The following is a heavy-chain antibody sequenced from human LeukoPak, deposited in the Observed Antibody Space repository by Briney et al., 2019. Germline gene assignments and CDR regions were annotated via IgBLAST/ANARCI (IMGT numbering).Heavy chain of an antibody. CDR2: INQDESQK. CDR3: AGLLQQWPPINFDC. J-gene: IGHJ4*02. Sequence: GGSLRLSCAASGFTFSGYWLSWVRQAPGKGLEWVADINQDESQKHYVDSVKGRFTISRDNAKNSLSLQMNSLRAEDTAVYYCAGLLQQWPPINFDCWGQGTLVTVSS. CDR1: GFTFSGYW. D-gene: IGHD5-18*01. V-gene: IGHV3-7*01.